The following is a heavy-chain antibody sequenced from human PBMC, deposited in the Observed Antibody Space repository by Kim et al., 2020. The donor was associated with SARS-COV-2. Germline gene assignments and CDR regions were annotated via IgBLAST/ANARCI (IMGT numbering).Heavy chain of an antibody. J-gene: IGHJ6*02. CDR3: ARDFDYYYYGMDV. Sequence: GGSLRLSCAASGFIFSSYSMNWVRQAPGQGLEWVSYISSSSRTIYYADSVKGRLTIYRDNAKNSLYLQMNSLRDEDTAVYYCARDFDYYYYGMDVWGQGTTVAVSS. CDR2: ISSSSRTI. CDR1: GFIFSSYS. V-gene: IGHV3-48*02.